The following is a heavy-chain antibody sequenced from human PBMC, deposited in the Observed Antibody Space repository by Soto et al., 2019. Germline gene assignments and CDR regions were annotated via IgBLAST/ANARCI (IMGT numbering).Heavy chain of an antibody. J-gene: IGHJ4*02. CDR2: IYWDDDK. V-gene: IGHV2-5*02. D-gene: IGHD6-19*01. Sequence: QITLKESGPTLVKPTQTLTLTCSFSGFSLSTSGVGVGWIRQPPGKALDWLALIYWDDDKHYSPSLKSRLTVTKDTSKSRVVLTMTNMDPMDTATYYCAHRQWLGHIDDWGQGTLVTVSS. CDR1: GFSLSTSGVG. CDR3: AHRQWLGHIDD.